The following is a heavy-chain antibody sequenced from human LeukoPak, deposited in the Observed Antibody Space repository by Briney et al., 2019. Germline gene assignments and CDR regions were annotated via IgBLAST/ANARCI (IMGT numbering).Heavy chain of an antibody. CDR3: AKEDDHCSGGSSPYMDV. D-gene: IGHD2-15*01. Sequence: GGSLRLSCAASGFTFSKHGMHWVRQAPGKGLEWVAFIRYDGSNEYYADSVRGRFTISRDESKNTLYLQMNSLRAEDTAVFHCAKEDDHCSGGSSPYMDVWGKGTTVTVSS. CDR2: IRYDGSNE. J-gene: IGHJ6*03. V-gene: IGHV3-30*02. CDR1: GFTFSKHG.